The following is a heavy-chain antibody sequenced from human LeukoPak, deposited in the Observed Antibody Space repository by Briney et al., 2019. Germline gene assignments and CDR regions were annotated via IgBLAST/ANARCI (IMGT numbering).Heavy chain of an antibody. J-gene: IGHJ4*02. D-gene: IGHD6-19*01. CDR3: ATSSGWSTFDY. CDR2: ISSNGGST. V-gene: IGHV3-64*01. CDR1: GFTFSSYA. Sequence: PGGSLRLSCAASGFTFSSYAMHWVRQAPGKGLEYVSAISSNGGSTYYANSVKGRFTISRDNSKNTLYLQMNSLRAEDTAVYYCATSSGWSTFDYWGQGTLVTVSS.